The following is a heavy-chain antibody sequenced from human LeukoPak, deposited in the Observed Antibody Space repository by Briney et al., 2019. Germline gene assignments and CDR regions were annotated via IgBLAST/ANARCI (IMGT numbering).Heavy chain of an antibody. CDR3: ARHDDGNSEAFDI. CDR1: GGTFSSYA. Sequence: GASVKVSCKASGGTFSSYAISWVRQAPGQGLEWMGRIIPILGIAKYAQKFQGRVTITADKSTSTAYMELSSLRSEDTAVYYCARHDDGNSEAFDIWGQGTMVTVSS. J-gene: IGHJ3*02. D-gene: IGHD4-23*01. CDR2: IIPILGIA. V-gene: IGHV1-69*04.